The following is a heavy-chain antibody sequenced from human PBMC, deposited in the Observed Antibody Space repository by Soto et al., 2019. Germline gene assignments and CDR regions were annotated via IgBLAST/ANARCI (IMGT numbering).Heavy chain of an antibody. CDR1: GFTFTNYW. CDR2: IDGVGTST. V-gene: IGHV3-74*01. Sequence: EVQLVESGGGSVQPGGSLRLSCAASGFTFTNYWMHWVRQVPGKGLVWVSRIDGVGTSTSYTDSVRGRFTISRDNAENMLYQYMNSLRVGDTAEYYCRGVFEYLGQGTLVNVSS. J-gene: IGHJ4*02. D-gene: IGHD6-13*01. CDR3: RGVFEY.